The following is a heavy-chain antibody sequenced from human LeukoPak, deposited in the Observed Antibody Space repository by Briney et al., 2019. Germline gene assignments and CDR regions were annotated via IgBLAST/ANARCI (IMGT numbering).Heavy chain of an antibody. J-gene: IGHJ6*03. CDR1: GGSFSGYY. CDR3: ARRTIVVVPAAIRYYYYYMDV. D-gene: IGHD2-2*01. Sequence: PSETLSLTCAVYGGSFSGYYWSWIRQPPGKGLEWIGEINHSGSTNYNPSLKSRVTISVDTSKNQFSLKLSSVTAADTAVYYCARRTIVVVPAAIRYYYYYMDVWGKGTTVTVSS. CDR2: INHSGST. V-gene: IGHV4-34*01.